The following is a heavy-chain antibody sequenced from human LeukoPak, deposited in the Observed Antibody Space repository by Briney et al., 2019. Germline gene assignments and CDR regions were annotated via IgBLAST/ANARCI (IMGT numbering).Heavy chain of an antibody. D-gene: IGHD1-1*01. CDR1: GFTFDDYG. CDR2: IVGSSSTI. J-gene: IGHJ4*02. CDR3: ATDSPETAAFDY. Sequence: GGSLRLSCAASGFTFDDYGMSWVRQAPGKGLEWVSYIVGSSSTIYYADSVKGRFTISRDNAKNSLYLQTDSLRAEDTAVYYCATDSPETAAFDYWGQGTLVTVSS. V-gene: IGHV3-48*04.